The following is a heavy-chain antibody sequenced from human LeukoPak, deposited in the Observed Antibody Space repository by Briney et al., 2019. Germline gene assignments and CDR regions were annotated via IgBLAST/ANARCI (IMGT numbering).Heavy chain of an antibody. J-gene: IGHJ4*02. Sequence: ASVKVSCKTSGYTFTNYYIHWVRQAPGQGLEWMGIIHPSGGSTTYAQKFQGRVTMTRDMSTSTVYMELSSLKSEDTAVYYCAREISEQVVFFDYWGQGTLVTVSS. D-gene: IGHD2-15*01. V-gene: IGHV1-46*01. CDR3: AREISEQVVFFDY. CDR2: IHPSGGST. CDR1: GYTFTNYY.